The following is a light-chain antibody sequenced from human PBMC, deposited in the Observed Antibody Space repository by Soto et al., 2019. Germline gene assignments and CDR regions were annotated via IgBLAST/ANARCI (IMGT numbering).Light chain of an antibody. Sequence: EIVLTQSPDTLSLSPGERATLSCRASQSVSSYLAWYQQKPGQAPRLLIYGASTRATGIPDRFSGSGSGTDFTLTISRLEPEDFAVYYCHQYGSSPTFGQGTKVDIK. CDR1: QSVSSY. V-gene: IGKV3-20*01. CDR2: GAS. J-gene: IGKJ1*01. CDR3: HQYGSSPT.